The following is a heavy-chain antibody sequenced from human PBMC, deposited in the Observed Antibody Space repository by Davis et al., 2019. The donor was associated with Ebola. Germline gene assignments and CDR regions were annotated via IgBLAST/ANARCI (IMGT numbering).Heavy chain of an antibody. CDR1: GGPISSGGYS. J-gene: IGHJ1*01. Sequence: SETLSLTCAVLGGPISSGGYSWSWIRQPPGKGLEWIWYIYHRGSTYYNPSLKRRVTIPVDRSKNQFSLKLSAVTAADTAVYYCARRTSYYYDSSGYYSRGDFQHWGQGTLVTVSS. V-gene: IGHV4-30-2*01. D-gene: IGHD3-22*01. CDR2: IYHRGST. CDR3: ARRTSYYYDSSGYYSRGDFQH.